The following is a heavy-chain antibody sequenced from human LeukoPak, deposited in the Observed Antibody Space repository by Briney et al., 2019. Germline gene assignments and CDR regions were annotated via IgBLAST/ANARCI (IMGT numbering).Heavy chain of an antibody. Sequence: SETLSLTCAVYGGSFSGYYWSWIRQPPGKGLEWIGEINHSGSTNYNPSLKSRVTISVDTSKNQFSLKLSSVTAADTAVYYCARRQMTMVTRRAFDIWGQGTMVTVSS. J-gene: IGHJ3*02. D-gene: IGHD4-17*01. CDR1: GGSFSGYY. V-gene: IGHV4-34*01. CDR3: ARRQMTMVTRRAFDI. CDR2: INHSGST.